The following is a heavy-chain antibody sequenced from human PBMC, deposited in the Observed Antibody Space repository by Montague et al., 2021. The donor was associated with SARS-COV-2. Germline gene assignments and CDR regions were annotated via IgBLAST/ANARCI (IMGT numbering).Heavy chain of an antibody. D-gene: IGHD2-15*01. J-gene: IGHJ5*02. CDR2: IYYSGST. CDR3: ARQEPVVVLVAAARGWFDP. V-gene: IGHV4-39*01. CDR1: GGSISSSSYY. Sequence: SETLSLTCTVSGGSISSSSYYWGWIRQPPGKGLEWIGSIYYSGSTYYNLSLKSRVTISVDTSKNQFSLKLSSVTAADTAVYYCARQEPVVVLVAAARGWFDPWGQGTLVTVSS.